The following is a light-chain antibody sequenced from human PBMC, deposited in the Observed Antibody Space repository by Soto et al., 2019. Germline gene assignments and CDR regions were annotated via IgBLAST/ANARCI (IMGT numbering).Light chain of an antibody. J-gene: IGKJ1*01. CDR2: GAS. CDR3: HQHGSSPWT. CDR1: QSVSSSY. V-gene: IGKV3-20*01. Sequence: EIVLTQSPGTLSLSPGERATLSCRASQSVSSSYLAWYQQKPGQAPRLLIFGASSRATGIPDRVSGSGSGTDFSLTISRLEPEDFAVYYCHQHGSSPWTFGQGTKVEIK.